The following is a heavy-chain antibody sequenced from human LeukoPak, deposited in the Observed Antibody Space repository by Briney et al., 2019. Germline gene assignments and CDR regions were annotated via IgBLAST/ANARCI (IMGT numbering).Heavy chain of an antibody. J-gene: IGHJ4*02. V-gene: IGHV4-39*01. CDR3: ATKGYCSGGSCYEGLDY. D-gene: IGHD2-15*01. CDR2: YSGST. Sequence: YSGSTYYNPSLKSRVTISVDTSKNQFSLKLSSVTAADTAVYYCATKGYCSGGSCYEGLDYWGQGTLVTVSS.